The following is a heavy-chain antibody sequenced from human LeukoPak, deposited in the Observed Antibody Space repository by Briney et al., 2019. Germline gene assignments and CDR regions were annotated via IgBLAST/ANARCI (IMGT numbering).Heavy chain of an antibody. V-gene: IGHV3-30-3*01. D-gene: IGHD2-2*02. CDR1: GFTFSSYA. J-gene: IGHJ4*02. CDR2: ISYDGSNK. Sequence: PGGSLILSCAAPGFTFSSYAMHWVRQAPGKGLEWVAVISYDGSNKYYADSVKGRFTISRDNSKNTLYLQMNSLRAEDTAVYYCARDLGIVVVPAAIRRDFDYWGQGTLVTVSS. CDR3: ARDLGIVVVPAAIRRDFDY.